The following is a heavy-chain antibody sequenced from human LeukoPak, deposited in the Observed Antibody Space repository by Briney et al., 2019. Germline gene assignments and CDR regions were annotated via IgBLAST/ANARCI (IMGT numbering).Heavy chain of an antibody. J-gene: IGHJ6*02. CDR3: AQANSFYHGLDV. Sequence: SETLSLTCTVSGGSITSGGYYWSWTRQHPGKGLEWIGYTYYSGNIYYNPSLKSRVTISVDTSQNQFSLKLTSVTAADTAVYYCAQANSFYHGLDVWGQGTTVTVSS. V-gene: IGHV4-31*03. CDR1: GGSITSGGYY. CDR2: TYYSGNI.